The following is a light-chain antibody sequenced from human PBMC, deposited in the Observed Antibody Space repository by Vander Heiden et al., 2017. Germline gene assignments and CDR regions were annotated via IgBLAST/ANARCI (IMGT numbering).Light chain of an antibody. V-gene: IGLV2-11*01. CDR3: CSYAGSYTLVV. J-gene: IGLJ2*01. CDR2: DVS. Sequence: SALTQPRPVSGSPGQSVTISCTGTSSDVGGYNYVSGYQQHPAKAPNLMIYDVSKRPSGVPDRFSGSKSGTTASLTTAGLQAEEEADYYCCSYAGSYTLVVFGGGTKLTVL. CDR1: SSDVGGYNY.